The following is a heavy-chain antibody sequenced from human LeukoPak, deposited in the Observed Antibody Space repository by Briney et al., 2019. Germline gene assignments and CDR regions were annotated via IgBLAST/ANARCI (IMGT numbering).Heavy chain of an antibody. CDR2: ISYDGSKK. V-gene: IGHV3-30*04. D-gene: IGHD6-19*01. CDR1: GFTFSTYA. CDR3: ARETGSSGWLDSDY. J-gene: IGHJ4*02. Sequence: GRSLRLSCAASGFTFSTYAMHWVRQAPGKGLEWVAIISYDGSKKYHADSVKGRFTISRDNSKDTLYLQMSSLRADDTAVYYCARETGSSGWLDSDYWGQGTLVTVSS.